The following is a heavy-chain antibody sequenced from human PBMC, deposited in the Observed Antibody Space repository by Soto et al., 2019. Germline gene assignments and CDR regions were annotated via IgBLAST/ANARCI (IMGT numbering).Heavy chain of an antibody. D-gene: IGHD3-16*01. J-gene: IGHJ4*02. CDR2: ISSSSTYI. V-gene: IGHV3-21*01. CDR1: GFTLSSYS. CDR3: AREALGASATIHLDS. Sequence: GWSLRLSCAASGFTLSSYSMNWVRQAPGKGLEWVSSISSSSTYIYYADSVKGRFTISRDNAKNSVYMQMNSLRAEDTAVYYCAREALGASATIHLDSWGPGTRVTVSA.